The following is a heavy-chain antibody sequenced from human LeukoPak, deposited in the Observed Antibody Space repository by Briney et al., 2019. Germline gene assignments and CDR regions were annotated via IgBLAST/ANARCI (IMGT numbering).Heavy chain of an antibody. V-gene: IGHV1-69*04. CDR2: IIPILGIA. D-gene: IGHD1-26*01. CDR3: ARVYESRWELLASYFDY. CDR1: GGTFSSYA. J-gene: IGHJ4*02. Sequence: SVKVSCKASGGTFSSYAISWVRQAPGQGLEWMGRIIPILGIANYAQKFQGRVTITADESTSTAYMELSSLRSEDTAVYYCARVYESRWELLASYFDYWGQGTLVTVSS.